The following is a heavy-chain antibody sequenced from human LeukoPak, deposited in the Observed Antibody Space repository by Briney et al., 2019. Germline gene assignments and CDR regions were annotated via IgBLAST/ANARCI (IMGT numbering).Heavy chain of an antibody. J-gene: IGHJ4*02. CDR2: INEDGSKK. CDR3: ARENIVGSTWGDIDY. Sequence: GGSLRLSCAASGFTLSSYWMSWVRQAPGMGREGVAKINEDGSKKFYVDSVKGRFTISRDNAKNSLYLQMNSLRAEDTAVYYCARENIVGSTWGDIDYWGQGTLVTVSS. D-gene: IGHD1-26*01. CDR1: GFTLSSYW. V-gene: IGHV3-7*01.